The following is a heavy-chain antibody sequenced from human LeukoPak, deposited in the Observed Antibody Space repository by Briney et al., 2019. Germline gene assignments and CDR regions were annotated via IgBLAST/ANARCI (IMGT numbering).Heavy chain of an antibody. V-gene: IGHV3-21*01. CDR1: GFTFSSYS. Sequence: SGGSLRLSCAASGFTFSSYSMNWVSQAPGKGLEWVSSISSSSSYIYYADSVKGRFTISRDNAKNSLYLQMNSLRAEDTAVYYCAREGRISGGGDYWGQGTLVTVSS. J-gene: IGHJ4*02. D-gene: IGHD3-16*01. CDR3: AREGRISGGGDY. CDR2: ISSSSSYI.